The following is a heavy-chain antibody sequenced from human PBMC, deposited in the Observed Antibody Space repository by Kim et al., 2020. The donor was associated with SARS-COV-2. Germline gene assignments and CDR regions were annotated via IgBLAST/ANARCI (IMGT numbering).Heavy chain of an antibody. D-gene: IGHD3-10*01. J-gene: IGHJ4*02. V-gene: IGHV3-30*04. CDR1: GFTFSSYA. Sequence: GGSLRLSCAASGFTFSSYAMHWVRQAPGKGLEWVAVISYDGSNKYYADSVKGRFTISRDNSKNTLYLQMNSLRAEDTAVYYCARVTQVLYYGSGSSDYWGQGTLVTVSS. CDR3: ARVTQVLYYGSGSSDY. CDR2: ISYDGSNK.